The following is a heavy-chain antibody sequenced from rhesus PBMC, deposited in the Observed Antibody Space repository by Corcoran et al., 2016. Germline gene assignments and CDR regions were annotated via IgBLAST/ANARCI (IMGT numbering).Heavy chain of an antibody. Sequence: QLQLQESGPGLVKPSATLSVTCAVSGGSISSRYWSWIRQAPGKGLEWIGYNYVSGRSTNYNPSLKSRVTLSVDTSKNQLSLKLSSVTAADTAVYYCASSGIAAASFDYWGQGVLVTVSS. CDR2: NYVSGRST. CDR1: GGSISSRY. D-gene: IGHD6-25*01. J-gene: IGHJ4*01. V-gene: IGHV4-169*02. CDR3: ASSGIAAASFDY.